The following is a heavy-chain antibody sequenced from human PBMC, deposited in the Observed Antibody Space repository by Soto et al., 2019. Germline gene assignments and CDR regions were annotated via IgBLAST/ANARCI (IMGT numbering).Heavy chain of an antibody. J-gene: IGHJ4*02. CDR1: GFNLSHPW. Sequence: EVRLVESGGGLVKPGGSLRLSCVASGFNLSHPWMTWVRQAAGKGLEWVGRIKSKTDGGTADYAAPVKGRATISRDDSKNTVYLQINSLKTEDTAVYYCTTGIYYDILTGYHNVAYWGQGALVTVSS. D-gene: IGHD3-9*01. CDR3: TTGIYYDILTGYHNVAY. CDR2: IKSKTDGGTA. V-gene: IGHV3-15*01.